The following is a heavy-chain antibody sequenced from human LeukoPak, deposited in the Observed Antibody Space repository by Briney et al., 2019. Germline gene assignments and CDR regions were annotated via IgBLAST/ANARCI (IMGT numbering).Heavy chain of an antibody. CDR3: AKDPTSVGGRHDWLLDS. D-gene: IGHD3-9*01. V-gene: IGHV3-23*01. CDR2: IGFGDDSA. Sequence: GGSLRLSCAASGFTFNSYAMSWVRQAPGKGLEWVSPIGFGDDSAYYADSVKGRFTISRDNSKNTLYLQMNYLRAEDTAVYYCAKDPTSVGGRHDWLLDSWGQGTLVTVSS. J-gene: IGHJ5*02. CDR1: GFTFNSYA.